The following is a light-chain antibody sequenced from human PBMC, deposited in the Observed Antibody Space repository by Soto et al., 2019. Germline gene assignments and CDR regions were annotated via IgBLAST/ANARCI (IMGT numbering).Light chain of an antibody. CDR2: GAS. CDR1: QTVTSNY. CDR3: QQYGSSPTT. J-gene: IGKJ1*01. V-gene: IGKV3-20*01. Sequence: EIVLTQSPGTLSLSPGERATLSCGASQTVTSNYLAWYQQKPGQAPRLLIFGASIRDTGIPDRFSGSGSGTEFTLTISRLEFEDSAVYHCQQYGSSPTTFGQGTKVEIK.